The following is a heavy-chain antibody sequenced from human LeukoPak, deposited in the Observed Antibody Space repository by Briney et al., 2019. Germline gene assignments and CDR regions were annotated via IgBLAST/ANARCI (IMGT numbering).Heavy chain of an antibody. CDR2: INPNSGGT. Sequence: ASVKVSCKASGYTFTGYYMHWVRQAPGQGLEWMGWINPNSGGTNYAQQFQGRVTMTRDTSISTAYMELRRLSADDTAVYYCARDLRYSSGWSASGMDVWGKGTTVTISS. V-gene: IGHV1-2*02. CDR3: ARDLRYSSGWSASGMDV. D-gene: IGHD6-19*01. CDR1: GYTFTGYY. J-gene: IGHJ6*03.